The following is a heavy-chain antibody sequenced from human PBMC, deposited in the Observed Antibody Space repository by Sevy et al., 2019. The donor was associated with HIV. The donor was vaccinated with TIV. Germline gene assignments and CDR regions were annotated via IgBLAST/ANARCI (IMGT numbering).Heavy chain of an antibody. Sequence: ASVKVSCKASGGTFSSYAISWARQAPGQGLEWMGGIIPIFGTANYAQKFQGRVTITADESTSTAYMELCSLRSEDTAVYYCARDRDCGSTSCYTDYYYYGMDVWGQGTTVTVSS. V-gene: IGHV1-69*13. CDR2: IIPIFGTA. CDR3: ARDRDCGSTSCYTDYYYYGMDV. CDR1: GGTFSSYA. D-gene: IGHD2-2*02. J-gene: IGHJ6*02.